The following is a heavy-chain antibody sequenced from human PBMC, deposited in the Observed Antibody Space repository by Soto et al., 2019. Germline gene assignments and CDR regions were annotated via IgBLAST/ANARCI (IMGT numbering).Heavy chain of an antibody. Sequence: ASVKVSCKASGYTFISYGISWVRQAPGQGLEWMGWISAYNGNTNYAQKLQGRVTMTTDTSTSTAYMELRSLRSDDAAVYYCARRRHCSSTSCYAKINYYYYYMDVWGKGTTVTVSS. CDR2: ISAYNGNT. V-gene: IGHV1-18*01. CDR3: ARRRHCSSTSCYAKINYYYYYMDV. J-gene: IGHJ6*03. D-gene: IGHD2-2*01. CDR1: GYTFISYG.